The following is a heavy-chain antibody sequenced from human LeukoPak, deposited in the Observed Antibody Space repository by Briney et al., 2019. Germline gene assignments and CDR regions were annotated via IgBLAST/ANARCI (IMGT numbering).Heavy chain of an antibody. CDR1: GYTFTGYY. Sequence: GASVKVSCKASGYTFTGYYMHWVRQAPGQGLEWMGWINPNSGGTNYAQKFQGRVTMTRDTSISTAYMELSSLRAEDTAVYYCARDEYTYDSSDSDYWGQGTLVTVSS. CDR2: INPNSGGT. V-gene: IGHV1-2*02. D-gene: IGHD3-22*01. CDR3: ARDEYTYDSSDSDY. J-gene: IGHJ4*02.